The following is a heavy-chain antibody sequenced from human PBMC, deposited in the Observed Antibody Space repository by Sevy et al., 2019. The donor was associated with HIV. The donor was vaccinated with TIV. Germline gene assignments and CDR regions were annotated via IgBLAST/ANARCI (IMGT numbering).Heavy chain of an antibody. CDR2: ISYDGSNK. CDR3: AKEGGIVLWFGDPLYYYGMDV. Sequence: GGSLRLSCAASGFTFSSYGMHWVRQAPGKGLEWVAVISYDGSNKYYADTVKGRFTISGDNSKNRLYLQMNSLRAEDTAVYYCAKEGGIVLWFGDPLYYYGMDVWGQGTTVTVSS. CDR1: GFTFSSYG. J-gene: IGHJ6*02. V-gene: IGHV3-30*18. D-gene: IGHD3-10*01.